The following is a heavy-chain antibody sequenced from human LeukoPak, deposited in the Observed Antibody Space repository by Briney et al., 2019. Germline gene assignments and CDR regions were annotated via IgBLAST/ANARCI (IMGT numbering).Heavy chain of an antibody. CDR3: VKGGRGADCIFDY. CDR1: GFTFSSYS. V-gene: IGHV3-23*01. D-gene: IGHD2-21*02. J-gene: IGHJ4*02. CDR2: IGGSDGIT. Sequence: GSLRLSCAASGFTFSSYSMNWVRQAPGKGPEWVAYIGGSDGITSYADSVKGRFTISRDNSKNTVYLEMNSLRAEDTAVYYCVKGGRGADCIFDYWGQGTLVTVSS.